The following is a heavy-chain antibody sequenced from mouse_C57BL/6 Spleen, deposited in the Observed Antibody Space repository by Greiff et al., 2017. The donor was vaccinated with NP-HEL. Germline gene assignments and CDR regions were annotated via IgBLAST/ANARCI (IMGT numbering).Heavy chain of an antibody. CDR3: ARSRNDDDGYYYAMDY. CDR1: GYSFTDYN. V-gene: IGHV1-39*01. J-gene: IGHJ4*01. D-gene: IGHD2-4*01. CDR2: INPNYGTT. Sequence: EVKLQESGPELVKPGASVKISCKASGYSFTDYNMNWVKQSTGKSLEWIGVINPNYGTTSYNQKFKGKATLTVDQSSSTAYMQINSLTSEDSAVYYCARSRNDDDGYYYAMDYWGQGTSVTVSS.